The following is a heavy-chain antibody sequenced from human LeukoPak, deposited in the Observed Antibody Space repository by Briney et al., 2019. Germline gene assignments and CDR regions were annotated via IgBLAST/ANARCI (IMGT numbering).Heavy chain of an antibody. CDR2: IKQDGSEK. J-gene: IGHJ4*02. CDR1: AFTFSSYW. V-gene: IGHV3-7*01. Sequence: GGSLRLSCAASAFTFSSYWVSWVRQAPGKGLEWVANIKQDGSEKYYVDSVKGRFTISRDNAKNSLYLQMSSLRAEDTAVYYCAREGGYNPYFDYWGQGTLVTVSS. D-gene: IGHD5-24*01. CDR3: AREGGYNPYFDY.